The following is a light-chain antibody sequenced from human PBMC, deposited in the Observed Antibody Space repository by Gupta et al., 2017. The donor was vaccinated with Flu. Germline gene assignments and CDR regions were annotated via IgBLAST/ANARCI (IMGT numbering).Light chain of an antibody. CDR3: QQYCTSPWT. CDR1: QTVRSSH. Sequence: GPVELSPRESASRQSLASQTVRSSHLAWYQQKAGQAPRLLIYCASSRATGIPDRFSGSGSGTDFTLTISRLEPEDFALYYCQQYCTSPWTFGQGTKVEIK. CDR2: CAS. J-gene: IGKJ1*01. V-gene: IGKV3-20*01.